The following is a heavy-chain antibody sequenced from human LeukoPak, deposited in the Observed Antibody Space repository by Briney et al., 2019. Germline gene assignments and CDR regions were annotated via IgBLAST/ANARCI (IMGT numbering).Heavy chain of an antibody. CDR2: IYYSGSS. V-gene: IGHV4-59*02. Sequence: SETLSLTCTVAGTYVTTYYWTWIRQTPGKTLEWIGYIYYSGSSKYNPSLQSRVTMSVDTSKNQFSLKLSSVTAADTAVYYCARDFDYWGQGTLVTVSS. J-gene: IGHJ4*02. CDR1: GTYVTTYY. CDR3: ARDFDY.